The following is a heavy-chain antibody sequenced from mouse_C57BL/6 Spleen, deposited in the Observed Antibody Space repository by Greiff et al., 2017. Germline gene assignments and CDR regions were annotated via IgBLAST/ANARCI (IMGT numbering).Heavy chain of an antibody. J-gene: IGHJ3*01. CDR2: ISSSGRT. CDR1: GYSITSDY. Sequence: EVQLVESGPGLAKPSPTLSLTCSVTGYSITSDYWNWIRKFPGHKLDYMGYISSSGRTYYYPSLKKRISITRDTSKNQYYLQLNSVTTEDTATYYCARGLGMEYWGQGTLVTVSA. V-gene: IGHV3-8*01. CDR3: ARGLGMEY. D-gene: IGHD4-1*01.